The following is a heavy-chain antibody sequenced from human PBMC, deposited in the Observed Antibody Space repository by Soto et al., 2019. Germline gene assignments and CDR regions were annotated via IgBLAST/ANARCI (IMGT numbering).Heavy chain of an antibody. J-gene: IGHJ5*02. Sequence: QVQLVESGGGVVQPGRSRRLSCAASGFTFSSYAMHWVRQAPGKGLEWAAVIAYDGSNQYYADSVKGRFTISRDNSKNTLYLQMNSLRDEDTAVYYCARASLCGGNSFWCCWFDPWGPGTLVTVSS. CDR3: ARASLCGGNSFWCCWFDP. CDR2: IAYDGSNQ. D-gene: IGHD2-15*01. V-gene: IGHV3-30-3*01. CDR1: GFTFSSYA.